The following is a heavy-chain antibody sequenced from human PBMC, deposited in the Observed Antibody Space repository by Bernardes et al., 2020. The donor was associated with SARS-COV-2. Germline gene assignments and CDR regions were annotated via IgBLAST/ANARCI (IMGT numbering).Heavy chain of an antibody. Sequence: GGSLRLSCAASGFTFSEFYMSWVRQAPGKGLEWVSNISNGGTYIKYADSVKGRFTTSRDNAKNSLYLQMDGLRGEDTGVYYCATLVFGGDCDGHICYVLHPLDNWGQGTLVTVAP. J-gene: IGHJ4*02. CDR2: ISNGGTYI. CDR3: ATLVFGGDCDGHICYVLHPLDN. CDR1: GFTFSEFY. V-gene: IGHV3-11*06. D-gene: IGHD3-16*01.